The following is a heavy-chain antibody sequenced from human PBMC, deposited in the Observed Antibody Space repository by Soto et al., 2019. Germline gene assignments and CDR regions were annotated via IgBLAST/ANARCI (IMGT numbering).Heavy chain of an antibody. V-gene: IGHV4-39*01. D-gene: IGHD3-3*01. CDR2: IYYSGST. CDR1: GGSISSSSYY. Sequence: SETLSLTCTVSGGSISSSSYYWGWIRQPPGKGLEWIGSIYYSGSTYYNPSLKSRVTISVDTSKNQFSLKLSSVTAADTAVYYCASRGEGLRFLEWLRPLDYWGQGTLVTVSS. J-gene: IGHJ4*02. CDR3: ASRGEGLRFLEWLRPLDY.